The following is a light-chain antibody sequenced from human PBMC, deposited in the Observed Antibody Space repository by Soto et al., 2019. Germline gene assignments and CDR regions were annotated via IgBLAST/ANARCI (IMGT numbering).Light chain of an antibody. CDR3: HQYGNSPRT. Sequence: EIPLTQSHATLSSFPGDRVTLSCRASQSVSSRYLAWYQQKPGQPPRLLIYDEFTRATGIPDRFSGSGSGTDFTLTISRLEPEDFAVYYCHQYGNSPRTFGQGTKVDIK. V-gene: IGKV3-20*01. J-gene: IGKJ1*01. CDR1: QSVSSRY. CDR2: DEF.